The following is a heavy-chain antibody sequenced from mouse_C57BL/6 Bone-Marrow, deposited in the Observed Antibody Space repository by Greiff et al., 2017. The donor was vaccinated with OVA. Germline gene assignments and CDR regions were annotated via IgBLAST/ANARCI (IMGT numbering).Heavy chain of an antibody. CDR1: GFTFSSYA. D-gene: IGHD2-3*01. CDR3: TRDDDGYYVAWFAY. V-gene: IGHV5-9-1*02. Sequence: EVKLQESGEGLVKPGGSLKLSCAASGFTFSSYAMSWVRQTPEKRLEWVAYISSGGDYIYYADTVKGRFTISRDNARNTLYLQMSSLKSEDTAMYYCTRDDDGYYVAWFAYWGQGTLVTVSA. CDR2: ISSGGDYI. J-gene: IGHJ3*01.